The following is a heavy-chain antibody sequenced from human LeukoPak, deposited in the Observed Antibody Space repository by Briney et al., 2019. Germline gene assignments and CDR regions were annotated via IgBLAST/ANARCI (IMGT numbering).Heavy chain of an antibody. D-gene: IGHD2-8*02. J-gene: IGHJ6*03. CDR2: ISSSGSFI. CDR1: GFTFSSYW. V-gene: IGHV3-21*01. Sequence: GGSLRLSCAASGFTFSSYWMNWVRQAPGKGLEWVSSISSSGSFIYYADSVKGRLTISRDNAKNSLYLQMNSLRAEDTAVYYCARALVFYYMDVWGKGTTVTISS. CDR3: ARALVFYYMDV.